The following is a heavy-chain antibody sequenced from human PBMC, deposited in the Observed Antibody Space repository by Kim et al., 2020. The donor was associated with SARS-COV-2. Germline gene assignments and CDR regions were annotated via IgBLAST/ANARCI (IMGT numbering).Heavy chain of an antibody. J-gene: IGHJ3*01. V-gene: IGHV3-33*06. Sequence: DSVKGRFPIPRDNSKKAVFLQMDSLRPTDTAVYYCAKAIGWQLYDSFDVWGQGTVVTVSS. CDR3: AKAIGWQLYDSFDV. D-gene: IGHD1-1*01.